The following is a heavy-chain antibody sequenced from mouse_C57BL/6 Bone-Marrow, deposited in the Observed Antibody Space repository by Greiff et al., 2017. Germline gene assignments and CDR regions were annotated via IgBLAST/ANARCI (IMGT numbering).Heavy chain of an antibody. CDR1: GYSFTDYN. CDR2: INPNYGTT. D-gene: IGHD4-1*01. V-gene: IGHV1-39*01. CDR3: ARTGTWGVWMDY. Sequence: EVKLMESGPELVKPGASVKISCKASGYSFTDYNMNWVKQSNGKSLEWIGVINPNYGTTSYNQKFKGKATLTVDQSSSTAYMQLNSLTSEDSAVYDCARTGTWGVWMDYWGQGTSVTVSS. J-gene: IGHJ4*01.